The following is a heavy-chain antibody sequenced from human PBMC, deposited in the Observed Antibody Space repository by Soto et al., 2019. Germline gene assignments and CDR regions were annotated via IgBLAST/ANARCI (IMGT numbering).Heavy chain of an antibody. Sequence: QVQRVESGGGLVKPGGSLRLSCAASGFSFSDSYMSWVRQAPGKGLEWVAYISGSSGYTGYADSVKGRFTISRDNAKNSLYLQMNSLRVADTAVYYCARDRGGYGPPDVWGPGTTVTVSS. CDR1: GFSFSDSY. CDR2: ISGSSGYT. V-gene: IGHV3-11*06. D-gene: IGHD3-10*01. J-gene: IGHJ6*02. CDR3: ARDRGGYGPPDV.